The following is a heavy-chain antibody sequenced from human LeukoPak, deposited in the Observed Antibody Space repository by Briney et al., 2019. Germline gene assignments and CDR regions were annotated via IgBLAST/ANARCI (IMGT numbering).Heavy chain of an antibody. CDR2: ISGSGGST. J-gene: IGHJ4*02. D-gene: IGHD6-13*01. CDR1: GFTFRSHG. Sequence: GGSLRLSCAASGFTFRSHGMHWVRQAPGKGLEWVSAISGSGGSTYYADSVKGRFTISRDNSKNTLYLQMNSLRAEDTAVYYCAKDVSSSWYVQGYWGQGTLVTVSS. CDR3: AKDVSSSWYVQGY. V-gene: IGHV3-23*01.